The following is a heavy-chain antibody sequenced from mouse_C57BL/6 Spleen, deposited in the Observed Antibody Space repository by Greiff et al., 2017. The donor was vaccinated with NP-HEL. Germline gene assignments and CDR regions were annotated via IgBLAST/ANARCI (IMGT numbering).Heavy chain of an antibody. D-gene: IGHD2-2*01. CDR3: GRGGNDGDDAMDD. V-gene: IGHV5-12*01. CDR2: ISNGGGST. Sequence: EVMLVESGGGLVQPGGSLKLSCAASGFTFSDYYMYWVRQTPEKRLEWVAYISNGGGSTYYPDTVKGRFTISRDNAKNTLYLQMSRLKSEDTAMYYCGRGGNDGDDAMDDWGQGTSVTVSS. CDR1: GFTFSDYY. J-gene: IGHJ4*01.